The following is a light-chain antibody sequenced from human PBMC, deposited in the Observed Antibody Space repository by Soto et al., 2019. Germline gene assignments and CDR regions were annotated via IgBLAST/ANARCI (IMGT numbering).Light chain of an antibody. V-gene: IGLV2-14*01. CDR1: SNDVGGYNY. J-gene: IGLJ1*01. CDR3: SSYTTSNTRQIV. CDR2: DVS. Sequence: QTLLTHPASLSGSPGQSITISCTGNSNDVGGYNYVSWYQQHPGKAPKFMIYDVSNRPSGVSNRFSGSKSGNTASLTISGLQAEDEADYYCSSYTTSNTRQIVFGTGTKVTVL.